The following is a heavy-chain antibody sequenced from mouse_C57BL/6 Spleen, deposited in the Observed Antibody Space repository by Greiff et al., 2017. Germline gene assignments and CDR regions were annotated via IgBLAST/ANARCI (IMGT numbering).Heavy chain of an antibody. CDR2: INPSNGGT. CDR3: ARRAVYDGYWGDFDY. D-gene: IGHD2-3*01. Sequence: QVQLQQPGTELVKPGASVKLSCKASGYTFTSYWMHWVKQRPGQGLEWIGNINPSNGGTNYNEKFKTKATLTVDKSSSTAYMQLSSLTSEDSAVYYWARRAVYDGYWGDFDYWGQGTTLTVSS. J-gene: IGHJ2*01. CDR1: GYTFTSYW. V-gene: IGHV1-53*01.